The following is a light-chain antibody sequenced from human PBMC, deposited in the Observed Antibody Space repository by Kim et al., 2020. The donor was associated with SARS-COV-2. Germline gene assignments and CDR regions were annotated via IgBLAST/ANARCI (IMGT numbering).Light chain of an antibody. Sequence: VSTGQTATLTCSGNKVGNKYVSWYQQRPGQSPLVVIYQDTNRPSGIPERFSGSNSANTATLTISGTQAMDESDYYCQAWDSNIVVFGGGTQLTVL. CDR3: QAWDSNIVV. J-gene: IGLJ2*01. CDR2: QDT. CDR1: KVGNKY. V-gene: IGLV3-1*01.